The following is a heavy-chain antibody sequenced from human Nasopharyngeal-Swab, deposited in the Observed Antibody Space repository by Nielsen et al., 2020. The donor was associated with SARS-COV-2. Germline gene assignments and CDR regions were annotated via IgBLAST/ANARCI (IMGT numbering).Heavy chain of an antibody. CDR1: GFTFDDYA. Sequence: SLKISCAASGFTFDDYAMHWVRQAPGKGLEWVSGISWNSGSIGYADSVKGRFTISRDNAKNSPYLQMNSLRAEDTALYYCAKDTSSYISGWFDPWGQGTLVAVSS. D-gene: IGHD6-13*01. V-gene: IGHV3-9*01. CDR2: ISWNSGSI. CDR3: AKDTSSYISGWFDP. J-gene: IGHJ5*02.